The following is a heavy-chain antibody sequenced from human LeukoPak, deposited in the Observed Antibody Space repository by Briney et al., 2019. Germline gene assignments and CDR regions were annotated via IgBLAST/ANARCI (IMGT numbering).Heavy chain of an antibody. CDR3: AKESLLHRGYYLDY. Sequence: GGSLRLSCAASGFTFSAYAMSWVRQAPGKGLEWVSAISEDGGARLYADSVKGRFTISRDNSKNTVSLQENSLRAGDTAVYFCAKESLLHRGYYLDYWGRGTLITVSS. J-gene: IGHJ4*02. D-gene: IGHD3-22*01. CDR1: GFTFSAYA. CDR2: ISEDGGAR. V-gene: IGHV3-23*01.